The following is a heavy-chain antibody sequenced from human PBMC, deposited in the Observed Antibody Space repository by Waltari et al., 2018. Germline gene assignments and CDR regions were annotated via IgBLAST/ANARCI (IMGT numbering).Heavy chain of an antibody. J-gene: IGHJ4*02. D-gene: IGHD4-17*01. CDR2: IYHIGIT. CDR1: GYSISTAYF. Sequence: QVQLQESGQGLVKPSETLSLTCTVSGYSISTAYFWGWIRQAPGKGLEWIGSIYHIGITYSNPSLKSRFTISVDTSRNHFSLKVNSVTAADTSVYYCARVGTVTTPLDYWGQGTLVTVSS. CDR3: ARVGTVTTPLDY. V-gene: IGHV4-38-2*02.